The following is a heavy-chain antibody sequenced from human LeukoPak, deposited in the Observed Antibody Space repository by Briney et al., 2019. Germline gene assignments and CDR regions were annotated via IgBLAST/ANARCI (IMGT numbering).Heavy chain of an antibody. Sequence: SETLSLTCTVSGGSISSYYWSWIRQPPGKGLEWIGYIYYSGSTNYNPSLKSRVTISVDTSRNQFSLKLSSVTAADTAVYYCARSPDYYGSGSYYNSGMDVWGQGTTVTVSS. J-gene: IGHJ6*02. CDR2: IYYSGST. CDR1: GGSISSYY. V-gene: IGHV4-59*01. D-gene: IGHD3-10*01. CDR3: ARSPDYYGSGSYYNSGMDV.